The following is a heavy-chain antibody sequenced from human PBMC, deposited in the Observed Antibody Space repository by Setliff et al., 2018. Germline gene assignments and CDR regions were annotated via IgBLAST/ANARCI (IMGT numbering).Heavy chain of an antibody. J-gene: IGHJ6*02. CDR1: GYTFTAYY. CDR3: ARDFFYGSGSQAAGGMDV. CDR2: INPNSGDT. Sequence: GASVKVSCKASGYTFTAYYMHWVRQAPGQGLEWTGWINPNSGDTNYAQNFQGRVTMTRDTSISTAYMELSRLRSDDTAVYHCARDFFYGSGSQAAGGMDVWGQGTTVTISS. V-gene: IGHV1-2*02. D-gene: IGHD3-10*01.